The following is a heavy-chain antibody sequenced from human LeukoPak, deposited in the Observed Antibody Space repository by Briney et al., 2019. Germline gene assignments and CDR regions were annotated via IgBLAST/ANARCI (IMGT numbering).Heavy chain of an antibody. D-gene: IGHD3-22*01. Sequence: GASVKVSCKASGGTFSSYAISWVRQAPGQGLEWMGGIIPIFGTANYAQKFQGRVTITAGESTSTAYMELSSLRSEDTAVYYCARQTRNSSGYYPLYYWGQGTLVTVSS. CDR3: ARQTRNSSGYYPLYY. J-gene: IGHJ4*02. CDR2: IIPIFGTA. V-gene: IGHV1-69*13. CDR1: GGTFSSYA.